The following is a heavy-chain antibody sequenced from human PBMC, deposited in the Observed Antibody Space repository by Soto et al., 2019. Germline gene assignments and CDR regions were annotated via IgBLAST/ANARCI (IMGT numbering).Heavy chain of an antibody. CDR1: GFSFSTTGVG. CDR2: IYWDDDK. Sequence: QITLKESGPTLVKPTQTLTLTCTFSGFSFSTTGVGVGWIRQPPGQALEWLGLIYWDDDKRYRPSLRERLSITKDTSKKEVNLTMTIMDPVDTATYYCVSGSFPNWSDPWGKGTQVTVSS. J-gene: IGHJ5*02. CDR3: VSGSFPNWSDP. D-gene: IGHD3-10*01. V-gene: IGHV2-5*02.